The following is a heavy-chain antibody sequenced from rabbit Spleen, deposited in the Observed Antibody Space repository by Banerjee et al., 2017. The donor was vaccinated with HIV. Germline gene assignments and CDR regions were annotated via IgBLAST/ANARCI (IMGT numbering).Heavy chain of an antibody. J-gene: IGHJ4*01. V-gene: IGHV1S7*01. Sequence: QLVESGGGLVQPGGSLKLSCKASGFDFGTYYMSWVRQAPGKGLEWIGYIDPVFGIAVYASWVNGRFTISSHNAQNTLYLQLNSLTAADTATYFCARDMGVAAGYYFNLWGQGTLVTVS. D-gene: IGHD4-1*01. CDR3: ARDMGVAAGYYFNL. CDR2: IDPVFGIA. CDR1: GFDFGTYY.